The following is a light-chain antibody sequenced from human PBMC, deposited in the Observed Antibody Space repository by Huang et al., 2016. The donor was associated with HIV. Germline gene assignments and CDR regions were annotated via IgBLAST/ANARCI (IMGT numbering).Light chain of an antibody. V-gene: IGKV3-11*01. J-gene: IGKJ5*01. CDR1: QSISNY. CDR3: QQRSNWA. CDR2: DAS. Sequence: EIVLTQSPATLSLSPGERATLSCRASQSISNYLAWYQQKPGQAPRLLIYDASNRAAGSPARFSGSGSGTDFTLTISSLEPEDFAVYYCQQRSNWAFGQGTRLEIK.